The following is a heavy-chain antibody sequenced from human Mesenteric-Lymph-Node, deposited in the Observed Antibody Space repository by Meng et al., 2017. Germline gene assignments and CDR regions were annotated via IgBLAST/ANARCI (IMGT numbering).Heavy chain of an antibody. D-gene: IGHD6-19*01. CDR1: GGSISSGYYY. CDR3: VRSSGWVKTGFDP. J-gene: IGHJ5*02. Sequence: QVRLQESGPGLVKPSQTLSLTCTVSGGSISSGYYYWSWIRQPPGKGLEWIGCIYYSGSTYYNPSLKGRVTISVDTSKNQFSLNLSSVTAADTAVYYCVRSSGWVKTGFDPWGQGTLVTVSS. CDR2: IYYSGST. V-gene: IGHV4-30-4*01.